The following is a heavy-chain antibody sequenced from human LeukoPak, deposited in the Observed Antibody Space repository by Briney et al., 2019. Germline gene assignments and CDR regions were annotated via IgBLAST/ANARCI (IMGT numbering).Heavy chain of an antibody. V-gene: IGHV3-30*02. Sequence: GGSLRLSCAASGFTFSSYGMHWVRQAPGKGLEWVAFIRYGGSNKYYADSVKGRFTISRDNSKNTLYLQMNSLRAEDTAVYYCAKEIQSRRYRSPDYWGQGTLVTVSS. CDR1: GFTFSSYG. J-gene: IGHJ4*02. CDR2: IRYGGSNK. CDR3: AKEIQSRRYRSPDY. D-gene: IGHD5-18*01.